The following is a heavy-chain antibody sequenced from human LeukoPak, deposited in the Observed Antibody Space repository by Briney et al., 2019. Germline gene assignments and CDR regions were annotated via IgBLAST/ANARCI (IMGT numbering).Heavy chain of an antibody. V-gene: IGHV3-33*01. Sequence: PGRSLRLSCAASGFTFSSYGMHWVRQAPGKGLEWVAVIWYDGRNKYYADSVKGRFTFSRDSAKNSLYLQMTSLRAEDTAVYYCAREGSYSNYVDYWGQGTLVTVSS. D-gene: IGHD4-11*01. CDR2: IWYDGRNK. CDR3: AREGSYSNYVDY. CDR1: GFTFSSYG. J-gene: IGHJ4*02.